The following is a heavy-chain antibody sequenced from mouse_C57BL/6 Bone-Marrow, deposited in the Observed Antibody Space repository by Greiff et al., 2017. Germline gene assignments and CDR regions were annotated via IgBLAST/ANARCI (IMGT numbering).Heavy chain of an antibody. J-gene: IGHJ1*03. CDR1: GYTFTSYD. D-gene: IGHD1-1*01. V-gene: IGHV1-85*01. CDR2: IYPRDGSS. Sequence: QVQLQQSGPELVKPGASVKLSCKASGYTFTSYDINWVKQRPGQGLEWIGWIYPRDGSSKYNEKFKGKATLTVVPSSSTAYMELHSLTSEDSAVYFCARLEFDGSSGDWYFDVWGTGTTVTVSS. CDR3: ARLEFDGSSGDWYFDV.